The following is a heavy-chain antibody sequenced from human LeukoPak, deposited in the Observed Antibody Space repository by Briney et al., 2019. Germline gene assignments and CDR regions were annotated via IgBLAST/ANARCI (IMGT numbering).Heavy chain of an antibody. CDR3: ARGKISRRLLWFGELLYNY. V-gene: IGHV1-8*01. J-gene: IGHJ4*02. D-gene: IGHD3-10*01. CDR2: MNPNSGNT. CDR1: GYTFTSYD. Sequence: VASVKVSCKASGYTFTSYDINWVRQATGQGLEWMGWMNPNSGNTSYAQKFQGRVTMTRNTSISTAYMELSSLRAEDTAVYYCARGKISRRLLWFGELLYNYWGQGTLVTVSS.